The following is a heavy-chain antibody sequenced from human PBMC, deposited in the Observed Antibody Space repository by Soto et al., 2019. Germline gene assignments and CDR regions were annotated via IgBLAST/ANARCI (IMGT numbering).Heavy chain of an antibody. CDR1: GFTFSSYA. D-gene: IGHD3-22*01. Sequence: PRLSCAASGFTFSSYAMSWVRQAPGKGLEWVSAISGSGGSTYYADSVKGRFTISRDNSKNTLYLQMNSLRAEDTAVYYCAKGGYYDSSGYYSFDYWGQGTLVTVSS. CDR2: ISGSGGST. J-gene: IGHJ4*02. CDR3: AKGGYYDSSGYYSFDY. V-gene: IGHV3-23*01.